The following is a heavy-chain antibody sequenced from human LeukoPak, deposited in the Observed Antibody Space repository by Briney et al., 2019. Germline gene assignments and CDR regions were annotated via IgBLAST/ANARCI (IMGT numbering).Heavy chain of an antibody. V-gene: IGHV4-34*01. Sequence: SETLSLTCAVYGGSFSGYYWSWIRQPPGKGLEWIREINHSGSTNYNPSLKSRVTISVDTSKNQFSLKLSSVTAADTAVYYCARGLRYCSSTSCHRRFDPWGQGTLVSVSS. CDR2: INHSGST. CDR3: ARGLRYCSSTSCHRRFDP. CDR1: GGSFSGYY. D-gene: IGHD2-2*01. J-gene: IGHJ5*02.